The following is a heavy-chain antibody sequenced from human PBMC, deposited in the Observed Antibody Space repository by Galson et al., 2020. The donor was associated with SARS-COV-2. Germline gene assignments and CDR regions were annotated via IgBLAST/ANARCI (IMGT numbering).Heavy chain of an antibody. Sequence: ASVKVSCKTSGYTFSNYGLSWVRQAPGQVLEWMGWINTYNGYTNYAQKFQVRVTMTTDTSTTTVYMELRSLRSNDTAIYYCARDPVAGRGDWFDPWGQGTLVTVSS. D-gene: IGHD6-19*01. V-gene: IGHV1-18*01. CDR1: GYTFSNYG. J-gene: IGHJ5*02. CDR2: INTYNGYT. CDR3: ARDPVAGRGDWFDP.